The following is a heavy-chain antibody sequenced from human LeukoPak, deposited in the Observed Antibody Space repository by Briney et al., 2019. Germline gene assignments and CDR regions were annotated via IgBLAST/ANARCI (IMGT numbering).Heavy chain of an antibody. D-gene: IGHD3-10*01. CDR2: MNPNSGNK. CDR1: GYTFTSYD. J-gene: IGHJ5*02. Sequence: GASVKVSCKASGYTFTSYDINWVRQATGQGLKWRGWMNPNSGNKGYAQKFQGRVTMTRNTSISTAYMELSSLRSEDTAVYYCARGRELLWFGELREAGWFDPWGQGTLVTVSS. V-gene: IGHV1-8*01. CDR3: ARGRELLWFGELREAGWFDP.